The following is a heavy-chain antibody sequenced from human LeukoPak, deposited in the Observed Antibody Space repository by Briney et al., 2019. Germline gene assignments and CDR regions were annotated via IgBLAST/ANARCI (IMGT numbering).Heavy chain of an antibody. CDR3: AGVAVGVTGSTNWFDP. CDR2: ISAYNGNT. V-gene: IGHV1-18*01. CDR1: GYTFTSYS. D-gene: IGHD2-21*02. J-gene: IGHJ5*02. Sequence: GASVKVSCKASGYTFTSYSISWVRQAPGHWLEWMGWISAYNGNTNYAQKFQGRVTMTTDTSTSTAYMELRSLRSDDTAVYYCAGVAVGVTGSTNWFDPWGQGTLVTVSS.